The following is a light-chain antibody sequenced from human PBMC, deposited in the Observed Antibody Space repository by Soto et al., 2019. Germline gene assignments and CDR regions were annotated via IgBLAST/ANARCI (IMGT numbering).Light chain of an antibody. CDR1: QSVSSGY. Sequence: EIVLTQSPGTLSLSPGERGTLSCRASQSVSSGYIAWYQQKPGQAPRLLIYGASNRATGIPDRFSGSGSGTDFTLTISRLEPEDFAVHYCQQYGSSGTFGQGTKVDI. V-gene: IGKV3-20*01. CDR3: QQYGSSGT. J-gene: IGKJ1*01. CDR2: GAS.